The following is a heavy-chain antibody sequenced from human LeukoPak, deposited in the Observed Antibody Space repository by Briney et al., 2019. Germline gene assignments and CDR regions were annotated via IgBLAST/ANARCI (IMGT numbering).Heavy chain of an antibody. CDR2: FSGSSDNT. Sequence: GGSLRLSCEASGFTFSNYAMSWFGRAPGKGLEWVSSFSGSSDNTNYADSVKGRFTISRDNSKNTLYLHMNSLRAEDTAVYSCAKPSYYYDSSGHYFDYWGQGTLVTVSS. J-gene: IGHJ4*02. CDR1: GFTFSNYA. D-gene: IGHD3-22*01. V-gene: IGHV3-23*01. CDR3: AKPSYYYDSSGHYFDY.